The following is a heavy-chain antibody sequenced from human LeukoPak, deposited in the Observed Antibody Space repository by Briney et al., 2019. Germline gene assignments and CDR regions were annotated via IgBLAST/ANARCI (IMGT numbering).Heavy chain of an antibody. Sequence: PSVTVSLTCTVSGGSISSYYWSWIRQPAGKGLEWIGRISSRGSNNYNSSLKSRVTMSVDTSKNQFSLKLSSVTAADTAVYYCARSSGWSNSWFDPWGQGTLGTVSS. CDR3: ARSSGWSNSWFDP. J-gene: IGHJ5*02. CDR1: GGSISSYY. D-gene: IGHD6-19*01. CDR2: ISSRGSN. V-gene: IGHV4-4*07.